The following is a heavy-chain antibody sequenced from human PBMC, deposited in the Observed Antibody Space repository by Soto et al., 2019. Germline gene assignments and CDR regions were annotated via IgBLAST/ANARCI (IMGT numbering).Heavy chain of an antibody. D-gene: IGHD6-13*01. CDR2: IYYSGST. J-gene: IGHJ4*02. Sequence: QVQLQESGPGLVKPSQTLSLTCTVSGGSISSGGYYWSWIRQHPGKGLEWIGYIYYSGSTYYNPSLKXXVXIXGDTSKNQFALKLSYVTAADTAVYYCARDVVGQQLVWGQGTLVTVSS. CDR1: GGSISSGGYY. CDR3: ARDVVGQQLV. V-gene: IGHV4-31*01.